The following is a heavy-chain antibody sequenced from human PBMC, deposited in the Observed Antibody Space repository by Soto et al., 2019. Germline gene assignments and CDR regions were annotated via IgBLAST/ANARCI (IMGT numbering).Heavy chain of an antibody. Sequence: PSQTLSLTCAISGDSVSSNSAAWNWIRWSPSRGLEWLGRTYYRSKWYNDYAVSVKSRIGINPDTSKNQFSLKLSSVTAADTAVYYCATGHYYGSGNWFDPWGQGTLVTVSS. CDR1: GDSVSSNSAA. J-gene: IGHJ5*02. V-gene: IGHV6-1*01. D-gene: IGHD3-10*01. CDR2: TYYRSKWYN. CDR3: ATGHYYGSGNWFDP.